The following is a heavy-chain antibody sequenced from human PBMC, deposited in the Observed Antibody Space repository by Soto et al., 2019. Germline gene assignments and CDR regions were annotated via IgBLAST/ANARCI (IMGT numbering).Heavy chain of an antibody. D-gene: IGHD3-22*01. V-gene: IGHV3-33*01. CDR3: ARDEARYYDSSGPDY. J-gene: IGHJ4*02. CDR2: IWYDGSNK. CDR1: GFTFSSYG. Sequence: PGGSLRLSCAASGFTFSSYGMHWVRQAPGKGLEWVAVIWYDGSNKYYADSVKGRYTISRDNSKNTLYLQMNSLRAEDTAVYYCARDEARYYDSSGPDYWGQGTPVTVSS.